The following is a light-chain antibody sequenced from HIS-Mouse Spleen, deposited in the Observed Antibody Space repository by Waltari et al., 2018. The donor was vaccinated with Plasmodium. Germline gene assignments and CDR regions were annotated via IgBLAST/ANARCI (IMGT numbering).Light chain of an antibody. CDR2: KDS. J-gene: IGLJ2*01. Sequence: SYELTQPPSVSVSPGQTARLTCPGDALTKQYAYWYQQKPGQAPVLVIYKDSERPSGIPERFSGSSSGTTVTLTISGVQAEDEADYYCQSADSSGTYRVFGGGTKLTVL. CDR1: ALTKQY. V-gene: IGLV3-25*03. CDR3: QSADSSGTYRV.